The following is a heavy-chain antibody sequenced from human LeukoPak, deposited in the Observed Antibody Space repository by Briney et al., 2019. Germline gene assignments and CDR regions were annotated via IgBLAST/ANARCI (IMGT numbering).Heavy chain of an antibody. CDR3: AKDLKEGFCSTTSCYGIDS. CDR2: ISGAGYNT. CDR1: GFTFRNYA. J-gene: IGHJ4*02. V-gene: IGHV3-23*01. Sequence: GGTLRLSCAGSGFTFRNYAMSWVRQAPGKGLEWVSAISGAGYNTYYADSVKGRFTLSRDNSKNTLFLQMNSLRAEDTALYYCAKDLKEGFCSTTSCYGIDSWGQGTLVTVSS. D-gene: IGHD2-2*01.